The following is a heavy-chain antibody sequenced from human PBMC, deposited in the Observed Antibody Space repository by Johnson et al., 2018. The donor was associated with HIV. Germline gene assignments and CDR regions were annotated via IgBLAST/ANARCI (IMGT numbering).Heavy chain of an antibody. J-gene: IGHJ3*02. Sequence: VQLVESGGGVVQPGRSLRLSCAASGFTFSSYAMHWVRQAPGKGLEWVAFIRYDGSNKYYADSVKGRFTISRDNSKNTLYLQMNSLRAEDTAVYYWARARGGGYSSSSYAFDIWGQGTMVTVSS. D-gene: IGHD6-6*01. V-gene: IGHV3-30*02. CDR3: ARARGGGYSSSSYAFDI. CDR1: GFTFSSYA. CDR2: IRYDGSNK.